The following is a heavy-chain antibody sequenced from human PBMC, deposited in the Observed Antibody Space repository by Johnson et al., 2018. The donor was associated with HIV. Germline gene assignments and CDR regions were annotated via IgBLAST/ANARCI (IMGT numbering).Heavy chain of an antibody. V-gene: IGHV3-13*01. CDR1: GFTFSNYD. CDR3: AKDVKEWSPAFDI. Sequence: MQLVESGGGLIQPGGSLRLSCAASGFTFSNYDMYWVRQPTGKGLEWVSGLGTAGDTYYAGSLKGRFTISREDAKNSLYLQMNSLSAEDTAVYYCAKDVKEWSPAFDIWGQGTVVTVSS. CDR2: LGTAGDT. J-gene: IGHJ3*02. D-gene: IGHD3-3*01.